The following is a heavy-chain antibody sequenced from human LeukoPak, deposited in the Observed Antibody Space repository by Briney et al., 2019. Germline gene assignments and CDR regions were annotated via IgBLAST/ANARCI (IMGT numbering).Heavy chain of an antibody. V-gene: IGHV1-2*02. CDR3: AGVVPAAISWVGYMDV. J-gene: IGHJ6*03. CDR1: GYTFTGYY. CDR2: INPNSGGT. D-gene: IGHD2-2*02. Sequence: ASVKVSCKASGYTFTGYYMHWVRQAPGQGLEWMGWINPNSGGTNYAQKFQGRVTMTRDTSISTACVELSRLRSEDTAVYYCAGVVPAAISWVGYMDVWGKGTTVTVSS.